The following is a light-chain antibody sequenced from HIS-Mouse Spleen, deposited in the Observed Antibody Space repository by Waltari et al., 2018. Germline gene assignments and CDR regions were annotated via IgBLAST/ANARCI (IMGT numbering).Light chain of an antibody. J-gene: IGLJ2*01. CDR1: HIGSKK. CDR2: EDS. Sequence: SYELTQPLSVSVARGQTARLTCGGNHIGSKKVHWYKQKSGQAPVLGIYEDSKRPSGIPERFSGSRSGTMATLAISGAQVEDEADYYCDSTDSSGNHRVFGGGTKLTVL. CDR3: DSTDSSGNHRV. V-gene: IGLV3-10*01.